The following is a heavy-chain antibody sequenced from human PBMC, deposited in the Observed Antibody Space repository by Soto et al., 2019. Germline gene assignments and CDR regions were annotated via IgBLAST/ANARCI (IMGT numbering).Heavy chain of an antibody. CDR2: ISGSGGST. V-gene: IGHV3-23*01. CDR3: AINGDPPFV. J-gene: IGHJ4*02. Sequence: EVQLLESGGGLVQPGGSLRLSCAASGFTFSSYAMSWVRQAPGKGLEWVSAISGSGGSTYYADSVKGRFTISRDNSKKTPYLQLNSLRAEDTAVYYCAINGDPPFVWGQGTLVTVSS. CDR1: GFTFSSYA.